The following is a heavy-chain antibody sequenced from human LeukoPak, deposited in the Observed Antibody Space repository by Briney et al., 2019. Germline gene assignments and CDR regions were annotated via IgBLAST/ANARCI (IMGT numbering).Heavy chain of an antibody. V-gene: IGHV4-34*01. Sequence: SETLSLTCAVYGGSFSGYYWSWIRQPPGKGLEWIGEINHSGSTNYNPSLKSRVTISVDTSKNQFSQKLSSVTAADTAVYYCARRPSGISAPWFDPWGQGTLVTVSS. CDR1: GGSFSGYY. J-gene: IGHJ5*02. D-gene: IGHD2-21*01. CDR3: ARRPSGISAPWFDP. CDR2: INHSGST.